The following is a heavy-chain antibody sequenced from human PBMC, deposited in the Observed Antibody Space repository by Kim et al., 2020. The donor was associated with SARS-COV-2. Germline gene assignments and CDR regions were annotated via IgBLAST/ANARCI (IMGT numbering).Heavy chain of an antibody. CDR3: ARGARNVDY. Sequence: SETLSLTCAVSGGSIIDYFWSWIRQPPGKGLEWIGYISHSGYTNYNPSLKSRVTISLDMSKSQFSLKLSSVAAADTAVYYCARGARNVDYWGQGTLVTVS. J-gene: IGHJ4*02. CDR1: GGSIIDYF. V-gene: IGHV4-59*13. CDR2: ISHSGYT.